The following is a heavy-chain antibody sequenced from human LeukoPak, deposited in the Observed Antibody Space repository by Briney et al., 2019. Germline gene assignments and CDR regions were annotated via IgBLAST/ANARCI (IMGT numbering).Heavy chain of an antibody. CDR1: GGSFSGYY. J-gene: IGHJ4*02. CDR2: INHSGSI. V-gene: IGHV4-34*01. D-gene: IGHD3-22*01. Sequence: PSETLSLTCAVYGGSFSGYYWSWIRQPPGKGLEWIGEINHSGSINYNPSLKSRVTISVDTSKNQFSLKLSSVTAADTAVYYCARGRNYYDSSGQTLFDYWGQGTLATVSS. CDR3: ARGRNYYDSSGQTLFDY.